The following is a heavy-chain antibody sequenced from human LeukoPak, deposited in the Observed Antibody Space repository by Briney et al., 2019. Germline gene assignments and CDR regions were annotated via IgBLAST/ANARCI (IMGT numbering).Heavy chain of an antibody. CDR2: ISPSGGST. CDR1: GYTFTSNY. D-gene: IGHD1-26*01. V-gene: IGHV1-46*01. Sequence: ASVKVSCKAFGYTFTSNYMHWVRQAPGQGPEWMGVISPSGGSTTYAQKFQGRVTLTRDMSTSTVYMELSSLRSEDTAVYYCARAFLYSGSYYARDAFDIWGQGTIVTVSS. J-gene: IGHJ3*02. CDR3: ARAFLYSGSYYARDAFDI.